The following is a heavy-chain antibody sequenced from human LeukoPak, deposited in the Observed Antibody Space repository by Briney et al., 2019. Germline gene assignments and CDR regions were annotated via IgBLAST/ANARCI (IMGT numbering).Heavy chain of an antibody. CDR3: ARRRYYYDSSGLPNWFDP. J-gene: IGHJ5*02. Sequence: PSETLSLTCAVYGGSFSGYYWSWIRQPPGKRLEWIGEINHSGGTNYNPSLKSRVTISVDTSKNQFSLKLSSVTAADTAVHYCARRRYYYDSSGLPNWFDPWGQGTLVTVSS. CDR1: GGSFSGYY. D-gene: IGHD3-22*01. V-gene: IGHV4-34*01. CDR2: INHSGGT.